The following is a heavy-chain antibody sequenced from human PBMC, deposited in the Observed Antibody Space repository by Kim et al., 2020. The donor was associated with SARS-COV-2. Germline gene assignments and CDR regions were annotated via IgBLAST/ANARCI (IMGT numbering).Heavy chain of an antibody. Sequence: GGSLRLSCAASGFTFSSYDMHWVRQATGKGLEWVSAIGTAGDTYYPGSVKGRFTISRENAKNSLYLQMNSLRAGDTAVYYCAREGHLDSSGWQKRRRGHYYYYGMDVWGQGTTVTVSS. CDR1: GFTFSSYD. D-gene: IGHD6-19*01. V-gene: IGHV3-13*04. CDR2: IGTAGDT. J-gene: IGHJ6*02. CDR3: AREGHLDSSGWQKRRRGHYYYYGMDV.